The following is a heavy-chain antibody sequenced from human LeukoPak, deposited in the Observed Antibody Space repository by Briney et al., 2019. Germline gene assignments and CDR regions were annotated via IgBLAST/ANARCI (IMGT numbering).Heavy chain of an antibody. V-gene: IGHV3-23*01. CDR2: ISGSGGST. J-gene: IGHJ6*03. Sequence: GGSLRLSCAASGFTFSSYAMSWVRQAPGKGLEWVSAISGSGGSTYYADSVKGRFTTSRDNSKNTLYLQMNSLRAEDTAVYYCAKDLLRNTAMVTGYYYYYYMDVWGKGTTVTVSS. CDR3: AKDLLRNTAMVTGYYYYYYMDV. D-gene: IGHD5-18*01. CDR1: GFTFSSYA.